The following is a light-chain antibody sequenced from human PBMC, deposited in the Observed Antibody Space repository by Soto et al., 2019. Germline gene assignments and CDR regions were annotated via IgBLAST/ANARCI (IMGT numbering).Light chain of an antibody. CDR3: QQGYSNPWT. CDR1: QTVNTY. J-gene: IGKJ1*01. V-gene: IGKV1-39*01. CDR2: AAS. Sequence: DIQMTQSPSPLSASIGDRVTITCRASQTVNTYLHWYQQKPGKAPKXXIYAASNLQSGVPSRFSGSGSGTNFTLSLNSLQPEDFATYYCQQGYSNPWTFGQGTKVDIK.